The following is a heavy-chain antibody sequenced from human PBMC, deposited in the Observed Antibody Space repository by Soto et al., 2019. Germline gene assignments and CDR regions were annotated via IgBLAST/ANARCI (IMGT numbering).Heavy chain of an antibody. Sequence: GGSLRLSCAASGFTFSSYGMHWVRQAPGKGLEWVAVIWYDGSNKYYADSVKGRFTISRDNSKNTLYLQMNSLKASDTAMYYCARLQDTYDSSGSDYWGQGTLVTVSS. J-gene: IGHJ4*02. CDR2: IWYDGSNK. D-gene: IGHD3-22*01. CDR1: GFTFSSYG. V-gene: IGHV3-33*01. CDR3: ARLQDTYDSSGSDY.